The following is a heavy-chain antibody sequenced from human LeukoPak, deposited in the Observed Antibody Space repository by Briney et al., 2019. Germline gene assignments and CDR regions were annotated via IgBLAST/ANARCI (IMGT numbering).Heavy chain of an antibody. D-gene: IGHD1-26*01. V-gene: IGHV1-69*05. Sequence: SVKVSCKASGDTFSSYAISWVRQAPGQGLEWMGGIIPIFGTANYAQKFQGRVTITTDESTSTAYMELSSLRSEDTAVYYCAAESGSYAYYYYMDVWGKGTTVTVSS. CDR2: IIPIFGTA. J-gene: IGHJ6*03. CDR3: AAESGSYAYYYYMDV. CDR1: GDTFSSYA.